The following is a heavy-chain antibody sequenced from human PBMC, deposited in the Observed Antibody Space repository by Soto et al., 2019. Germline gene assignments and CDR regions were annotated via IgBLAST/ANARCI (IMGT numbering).Heavy chain of an antibody. CDR3: ARDFYPLAYYFDY. CDR2: ISGNDGKT. Sequence: GASVKVSCKASGYRFTNHGISWVRQAPGQGLEWMGRISGNDGKTKYARKFQGRVTMTTDTSTSTAYMEMNSLRHDDTAVYYCARDFYPLAYYFDYWGQGTLVTVSS. CDR1: GYRFTNHG. V-gene: IGHV1-18*01. J-gene: IGHJ4*02.